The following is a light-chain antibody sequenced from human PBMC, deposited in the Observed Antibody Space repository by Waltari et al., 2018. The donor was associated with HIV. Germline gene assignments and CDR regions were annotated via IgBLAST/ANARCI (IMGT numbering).Light chain of an antibody. Sequence: SYELTQPPSVSVYPGQTAVITCSGDGLPRRYSYWYQQKPGRAPGMLIYKHHQRPSVIPERFSGSISGTTVTLTITGVQAVDEADYYCQSTDSGGLHVMFGGGTKLTVL. CDR3: QSTDSGGLHVM. V-gene: IGLV3-25*03. J-gene: IGLJ3*02. CDR2: KHH. CDR1: GLPRRY.